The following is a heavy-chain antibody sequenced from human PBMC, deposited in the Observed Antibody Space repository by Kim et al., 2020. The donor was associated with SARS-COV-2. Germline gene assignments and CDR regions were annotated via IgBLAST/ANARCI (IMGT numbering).Heavy chain of an antibody. CDR3: AHESLHHRQQLVPYYYYYGRDV. J-gene: IGHJ6*02. CDR2: IYWDDDK. V-gene: IGHV2-5*02. CDR1: GFSLSTSGVG. Sequence: SGPTLVNPTQTLTLTCTFSGFSLSTSGVGVGWIRQPPGKALEWLALIYWDDDKRYSPSLKSRLTITKDTSKNQVVLTMTNMDPVDTATYYCAHESLHHRQQLVPYYYYYGRDVWGQGTTVTVSS. D-gene: IGHD6-13*01.